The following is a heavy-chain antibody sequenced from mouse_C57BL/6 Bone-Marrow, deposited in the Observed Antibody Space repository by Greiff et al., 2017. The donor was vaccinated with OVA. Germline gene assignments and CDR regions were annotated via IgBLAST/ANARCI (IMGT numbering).Heavy chain of an antibody. V-gene: IGHV5-6*01. J-gene: IGHJ4*01. CDR2: ISSGGSYT. Sequence: EVKLMESGGDLVKPGGSLKLSCAASGFTFSSYGMSWVRQTPDKRLEWVATISSGGSYTYYPDSVKGRFTISRDNAKNTLYLQMSSLKSEDTAMYYCARHPSTVVGYYAMDYWGQGTSVTVSS. CDR1: GFTFSSYG. CDR3: ARHPSTVVGYYAMDY. D-gene: IGHD1-1*01.